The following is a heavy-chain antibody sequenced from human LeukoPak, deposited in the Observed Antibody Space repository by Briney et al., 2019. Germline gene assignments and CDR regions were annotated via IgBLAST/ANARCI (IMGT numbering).Heavy chain of an antibody. V-gene: IGHV3-23*01. CDR1: GFTFSSYA. CDR2: ISVSGENT. D-gene: IGHD6-6*01. J-gene: IGHJ4*02. CDR3: ARLISTSSSRFSDY. Sequence: GGSLRLSCAASGFTFSSYAMSWVRQAPGKGLEWVSAISVSGENTYYADSVKGRFTIPRDTSRNTLYLQMHSLRAEDTAVYYCARLISTSSSRFSDYWGQGTLVTVSS.